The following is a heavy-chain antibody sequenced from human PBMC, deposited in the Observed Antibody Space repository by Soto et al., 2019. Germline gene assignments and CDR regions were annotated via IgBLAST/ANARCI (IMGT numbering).Heavy chain of an antibody. CDR3: AKALSNRDYCGMDV. Sequence: PGGSLRLSCAASGFTFSSYGMHWVRQAPGKGLEWVAVISYDGSNKYYADSVKGRFTISRDNSKNTLYLQMNSLRAEDTAVYYCAKALSNRDYCGMDVWGQGTTVTVSS. CDR1: GFTFSSYG. J-gene: IGHJ6*02. V-gene: IGHV3-30*18. D-gene: IGHD3-16*01. CDR2: ISYDGSNK.